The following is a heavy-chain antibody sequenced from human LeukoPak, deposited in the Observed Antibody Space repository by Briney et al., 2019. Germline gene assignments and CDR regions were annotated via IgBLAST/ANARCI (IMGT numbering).Heavy chain of an antibody. D-gene: IGHD3-9*01. V-gene: IGHV3-74*01. CDR1: GFTFSSYW. J-gene: IGHJ3*02. Sequence: GGSLRLSCAASGFTFSSYWMHWVRQAPGKGLVWVSRINSDRSSTSYADSVKGRFTISRDNAKNTLYLQMNSLRAEDTAVYYCARELLRYFDWLSPDAFDIWGQGTMVTVSS. CDR2: INSDRSST. CDR3: ARELLRYFDWLSPDAFDI.